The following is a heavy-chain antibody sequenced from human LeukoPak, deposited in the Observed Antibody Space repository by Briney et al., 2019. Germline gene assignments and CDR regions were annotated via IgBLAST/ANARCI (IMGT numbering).Heavy chain of an antibody. CDR1: GFTFSSYR. V-gene: IGHV3-48*01. CDR3: ARGGSEVLDGVLLLAL. Sequence: PGGSLRLSCAASGFTFSSYRMNWVRQAPGKGLEWVSYISSSSTTTYYADSVKGRFTISRDNAKNSLYLQMNSLRAEDTAVYYCARGGSEVLDGVLLLALWGQGTLVTVSS. D-gene: IGHD3-22*01. J-gene: IGHJ4*02. CDR2: ISSSSTTT.